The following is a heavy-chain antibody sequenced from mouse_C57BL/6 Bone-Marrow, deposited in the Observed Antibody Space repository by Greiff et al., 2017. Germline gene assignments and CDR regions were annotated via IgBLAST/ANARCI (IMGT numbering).Heavy chain of an antibody. CDR2: IYPGSGST. CDR3: ASPLSTMVTTRGFAY. V-gene: IGHV1-55*01. Sequence: VQLQQSGAELVKPGASVKMSCKASGYTFTSYWITWVKQRPGQGLEWIGDIYPGSGSTNYNEKFKSKATLTVDTSSSTAYMQRSSLTSEDSAVYYCASPLSTMVTTRGFAYWGQGTLVTVSA. CDR1: GYTFTSYW. D-gene: IGHD2-2*01. J-gene: IGHJ3*01.